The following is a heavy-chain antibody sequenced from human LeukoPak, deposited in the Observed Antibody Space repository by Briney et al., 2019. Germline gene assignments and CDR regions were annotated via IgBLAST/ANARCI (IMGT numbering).Heavy chain of an antibody. J-gene: IGHJ4*02. CDR3: ASFSSGWYLGY. CDR2: IYYSGST. CDR1: GGSISSYY. V-gene: IGHV4-59*01. Sequence: SSETLSLTCTVSGGSISSYYWSWIRQPPGKGLEWIGYIYYSGSTNYNPSLKSRVTISVDTSKNQFSLKLSSVTAADTAVYYCASFSSGWYLGYWGQGTLVTVAS. D-gene: IGHD6-19*01.